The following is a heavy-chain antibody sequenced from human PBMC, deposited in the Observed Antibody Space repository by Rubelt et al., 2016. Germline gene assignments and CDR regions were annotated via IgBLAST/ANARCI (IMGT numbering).Heavy chain of an antibody. V-gene: IGHV4-59*12. Sequence: QVQLQESGPGLVKPSETLSLTCTVSGGPISSYYWSWIRQPPGKGLEWIGYIYYSGSTYYNPSLKSRVTISVETSKNQFSLKLSSVTAADTAVYYCARGLRFGHPLGYGMDVWGQGTTVTVSS. CDR2: IYYSGST. D-gene: IGHD3-10*01. CDR1: GGPISSYY. CDR3: ARGLRFGHPLGYGMDV. J-gene: IGHJ6*02.